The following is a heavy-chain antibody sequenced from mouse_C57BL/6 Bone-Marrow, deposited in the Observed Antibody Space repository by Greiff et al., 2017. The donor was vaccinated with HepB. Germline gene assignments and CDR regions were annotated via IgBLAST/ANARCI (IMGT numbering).Heavy chain of an antibody. D-gene: IGHD2-3*01. CDR2: INPNNGGT. V-gene: IGHV1-18*01. CDR3: ARRIYDGYSWFAY. J-gene: IGHJ3*01. CDR1: GYTFTDYN. Sequence: VQLQQSGPELVKPGASVKIPCKASGYTFTDYNMDWVKQSHGKSLEWIGDINPNNGGTIYNQKFKGKATLTVDKSSSTAYMELRSLTSEDTAVYYCARRIYDGYSWFAYWGQGTLVTVSA.